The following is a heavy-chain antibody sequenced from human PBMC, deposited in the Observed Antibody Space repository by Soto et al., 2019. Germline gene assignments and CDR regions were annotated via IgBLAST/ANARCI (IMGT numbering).Heavy chain of an antibody. D-gene: IGHD3-9*01. CDR3: ARGILTGQLDP. CDR1: GYTFTRYT. CDR2: INPDNGNT. J-gene: IGHJ5*02. V-gene: IGHV1-3*01. Sequence: ASVKVSCKASGYTFTRYTMNWVRQAPGQRLEWMGWINPDNGNTKSSQKFQDRVIITRDTSASTAYMDLSSLRSEDTAVYYCARGILTGQLDPWGQGTLVTVSS.